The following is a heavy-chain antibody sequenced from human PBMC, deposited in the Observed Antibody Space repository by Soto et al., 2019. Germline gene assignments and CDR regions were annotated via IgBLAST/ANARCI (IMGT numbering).Heavy chain of an antibody. V-gene: IGHV3-23*01. CDR2: ISGSGGST. J-gene: IGHJ3*02. CDR1: GFTFSSYA. Sequence: EVQLLESGGGLVQPGGSLRLSCAASGFTFSSYAMSWVRQAPGKGLEWVSAISGSGGSTYYADSVKGRFTISRDNSKNTLYLQMNSLRAEDTAVYYCAKDHRSSTSCYEPDAFDIWGQGTMVTVSS. D-gene: IGHD2-2*01. CDR3: AKDHRSSTSCYEPDAFDI.